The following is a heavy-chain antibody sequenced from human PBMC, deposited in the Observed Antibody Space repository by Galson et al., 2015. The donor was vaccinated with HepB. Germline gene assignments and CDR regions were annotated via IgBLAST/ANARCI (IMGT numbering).Heavy chain of an antibody. CDR2: IYWDDDK. V-gene: IGHV2-5*02. J-gene: IGHJ5*02. CDR1: GFSLSTSGVG. D-gene: IGHD2-21*01. CDR3: AHAPSGVVPWPFDP. Sequence: PALVKPTQTLTLTCTFSGFSLSTSGVGVGWIRQPPGKALEWLALIYWDDDKRYSPSLKSRLTITKDTSKNQVVLTMTNMDPVDTATYYCAHAPSGVVPWPFDPWGQGTLVTVPS.